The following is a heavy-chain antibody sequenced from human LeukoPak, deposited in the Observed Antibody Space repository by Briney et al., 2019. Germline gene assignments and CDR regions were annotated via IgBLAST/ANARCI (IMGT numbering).Heavy chain of an antibody. Sequence: GGSLRLSCAASGFTLRSYVMNWVRQTPGKGLEWVSSISGSGDSTFYADSVKGRFSISRDNAKNFLYLQMNSLRAEDTAVYYCARTYYDILTGYNPYFDYWGQGILVTVSS. D-gene: IGHD3-9*01. J-gene: IGHJ4*02. CDR3: ARTYYDILTGYNPYFDY. CDR1: GFTLRSYV. V-gene: IGHV3-23*01. CDR2: ISGSGDST.